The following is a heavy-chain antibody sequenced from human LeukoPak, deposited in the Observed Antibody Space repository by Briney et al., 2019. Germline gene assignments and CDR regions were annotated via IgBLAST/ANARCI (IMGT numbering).Heavy chain of an antibody. V-gene: IGHV1-69*13. CDR2: IIPIFGTA. D-gene: IGHD1-7*01. J-gene: IGHJ6*02. CDR3: ASRTSPYYYYGMDV. CDR1: GGTFISYA. Sequence: SVKVSCKASGGTFISYAISWVRQAPGQGLEWMGGIIPIFGTANYAQKFQGRVTITADESTSTAYMELSSLRSEDTAVYYCASRTSPYYYYGMDVWGQGTTVTVSS.